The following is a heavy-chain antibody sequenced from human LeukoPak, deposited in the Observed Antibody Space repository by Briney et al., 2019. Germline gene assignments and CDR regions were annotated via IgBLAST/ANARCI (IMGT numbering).Heavy chain of an antibody. J-gene: IGHJ6*02. V-gene: IGHV4-61*02. CDR1: GGSISSGSYY. D-gene: IGHD3-10*01. CDR3: AREVLLDYGSGSYYKNYYYGMDV. CDR2: IYTSGST. Sequence: SETLSLTCTVSGGSISSGSYYWSWIRQPAGKGLEWIGRIYTSGSTNYNPSLKSRVTISVDTSKNQFSLKLSSVTAADTAVYYCAREVLLDYGSGSYYKNYYYGMDVWGQGTTVTVSS.